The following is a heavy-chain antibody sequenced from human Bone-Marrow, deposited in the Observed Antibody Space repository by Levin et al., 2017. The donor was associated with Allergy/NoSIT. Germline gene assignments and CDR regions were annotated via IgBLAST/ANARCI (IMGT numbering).Heavy chain of an antibody. Sequence: AGESLKISCTASGFTFGDYAMSWFRQAPGKGLEWVGFIRSKVYGGTTEYAASVKGRFTISRDDSKSIGYLQMNSLKTEDTAVYYCSRGGYYDSSGYPFEDYWGQGTLVTVSS. CDR1: GFTFGDYA. CDR2: IRSKVYGGTT. D-gene: IGHD3-22*01. CDR3: SRGGYYDSSGYPFEDY. J-gene: IGHJ4*02. V-gene: IGHV3-49*03.